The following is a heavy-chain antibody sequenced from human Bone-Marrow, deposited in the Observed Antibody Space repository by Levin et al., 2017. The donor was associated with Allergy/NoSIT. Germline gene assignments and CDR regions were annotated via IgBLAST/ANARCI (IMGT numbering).Heavy chain of an antibody. V-gene: IGHV4-38-2*02. J-gene: IGHJ5*02. CDR2: IFHTGST. Sequence: PSETLSLTCDVSGSPISSGSYWGWVRQPPGKRPEWIGNIFHTGSTSYNPSLKNRVTMSVDTSKNQFSLKLTSVTASDTAVYFCAREGAVAANWFDPWGQGILVTVSS. CDR1: GSPISSGSY. D-gene: IGHD2-15*01. CDR3: AREGAVAANWFDP.